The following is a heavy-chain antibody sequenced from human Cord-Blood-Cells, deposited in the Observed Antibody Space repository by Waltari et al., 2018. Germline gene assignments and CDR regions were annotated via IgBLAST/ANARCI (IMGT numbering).Heavy chain of an antibody. J-gene: IGHJ3*02. Sequence: QVQLQESGPGLVKPSQTLSLTCTVSGGSISSGGYYWSWLRQHPGKGLEWIGHIYYSGSTYYNPSLKSRVTISVDTSKNQFSLKLSSVTAADTAVYYCARDLGDWFLGSGDAFDIWGQGTMVTVSS. V-gene: IGHV4-31*03. CDR2: IYYSGST. CDR1: GGSISSGGYY. D-gene: IGHD3-9*01. CDR3: ARDLGDWFLGSGDAFDI.